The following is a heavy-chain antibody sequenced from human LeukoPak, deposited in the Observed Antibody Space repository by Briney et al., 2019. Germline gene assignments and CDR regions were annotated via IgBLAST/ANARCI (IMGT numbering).Heavy chain of an antibody. V-gene: IGHV4-34*01. CDR2: INHSGST. J-gene: IGHJ4*02. CDR1: GGSFSGYY. Sequence: PSETLSLTCAVYGGSFSGYYWSWIRQPPGKGLEWIGEINHSGSTNYNPSLKSRVTISVDTSKNQFSLKLRSVTAADTAVYYCARTGPIVTPYDYWGQGILVTVSS. CDR3: ARTGPIVTPYDY. D-gene: IGHD3-22*01.